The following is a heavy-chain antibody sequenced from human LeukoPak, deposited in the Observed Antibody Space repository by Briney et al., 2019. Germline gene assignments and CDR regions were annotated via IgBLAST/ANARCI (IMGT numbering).Heavy chain of an antibody. D-gene: IGHD2-21*01. V-gene: IGHV4-30-4*08. CDR3: AIALAFYYSDY. CDR2: IYYSGST. Sequence: SETLSLTCTVSGGSISSGDYYWSWIRQPPGKGLEWIGYIYYSGSTYYNPSLKSRVTISVDTSKNQFSLKLSSVTAADTAVYYCAIALAFYYSDYWGQGTLVTVSS. J-gene: IGHJ4*02. CDR1: GGSISSGDYY.